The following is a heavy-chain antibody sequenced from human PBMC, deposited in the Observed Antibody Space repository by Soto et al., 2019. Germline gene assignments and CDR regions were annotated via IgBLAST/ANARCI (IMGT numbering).Heavy chain of an antibody. CDR2: IWYDGSNK. J-gene: IGHJ6*02. D-gene: IGHD1-26*01. CDR1: GFTFSSYG. Sequence: QVQLVESGGGVVQPGRSLRLSCAASGFTFSSYGMHWVRQAPGKGLEWVAVIWYDGSNKYYADSVKGRFTISRDNSKNTLYLQMNSLRAEDTAVYYCASASGSYYYGIDVWGQGTTVTVSS. CDR3: ASASGSYYYGIDV. V-gene: IGHV3-33*01.